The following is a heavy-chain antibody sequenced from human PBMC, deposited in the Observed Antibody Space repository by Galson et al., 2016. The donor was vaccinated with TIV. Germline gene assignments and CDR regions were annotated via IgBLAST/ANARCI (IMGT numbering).Heavy chain of an antibody. CDR2: IDAGNGNT. J-gene: IGHJ4*02. CDR3: ARPPYCGGDCYKYDS. D-gene: IGHD2-21*01. V-gene: IGHV1-3*01. Sequence: SVKVSCKASGYTFTIYTLHWVRQAPGQSLEWMGRIDAGNGNTKYSQKFQDRVTITSDTSASTVYLELSSLTSEDTAVYYCARPPYCGGDCYKYDSWGQGTLVTVSS. CDR1: GYTFTIYT.